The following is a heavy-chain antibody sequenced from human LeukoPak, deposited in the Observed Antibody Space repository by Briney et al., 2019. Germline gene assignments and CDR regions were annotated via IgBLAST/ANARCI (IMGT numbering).Heavy chain of an antibody. CDR3: ARATNRGSPANAYVY. J-gene: IGHJ4*02. V-gene: IGHV1-2*02. Sequence: ASVKVSCKASGYTFIDYYIHWVRQAPGQGLEWMGWINPTSGATNSAQKLHGRVTVTSDTSISTAYMELSGLRSDDTAIYYCARATNRGSPANAYVYWGQGTLVTVSS. CDR2: INPTSGAT. D-gene: IGHD3-16*01. CDR1: GYTFIDYY.